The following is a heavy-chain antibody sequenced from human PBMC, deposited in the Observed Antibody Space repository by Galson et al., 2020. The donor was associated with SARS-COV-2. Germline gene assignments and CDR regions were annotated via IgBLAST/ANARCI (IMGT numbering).Heavy chain of an antibody. CDR1: GDSISSSSYY. V-gene: IGHV4-39*01. D-gene: IGHD2-2*01. CDR3: ASSWRGIVVVPAAISGFDP. J-gene: IGHJ5*02. Sequence: SQTLSLTCTVPGDSISSSSYYCGWLRQPPGKGLAWIGSIYSSGSTYYNPSLTSRVTLTAETSKNQFSLKLSSVTAADTTVYYCASSWRGIVVVPAAISGFDPWGQGTLVTVSS. CDR2: IYSSGST.